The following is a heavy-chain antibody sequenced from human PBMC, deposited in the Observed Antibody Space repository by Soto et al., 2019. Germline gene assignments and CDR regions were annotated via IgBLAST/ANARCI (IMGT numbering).Heavy chain of an antibody. V-gene: IGHV4-39*01. J-gene: IGHJ4*02. D-gene: IGHD3-22*01. CDR3: XRHAYYYDSSGYYYFDY. CDR2: IYYSGST. Sequence: SETLSLTCTVSGGSISSSSYYWCWIRQPPGKGLEWIGSIYYSGSTYYNPSLKSRVTISVDTSKNHFSLKLSSVTAADTAVYYCXRHAYYYDSSGYYYFDYWGQGTLVTVSS. CDR1: GGSISSSSYY.